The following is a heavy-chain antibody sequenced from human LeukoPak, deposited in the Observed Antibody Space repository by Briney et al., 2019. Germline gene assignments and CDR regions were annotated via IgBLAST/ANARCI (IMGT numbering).Heavy chain of an antibody. V-gene: IGHV3-30*04. CDR1: GFTFSSYA. Sequence: GGSLRLSCAASGFTFSSYAMHWVRQAPGKGLEWVAVMSYDGSNKYYADSVKGRFTISRDNSKNTLYLQMNSLRAEDTAVYYCAKGNYDSSGYPHYFDYWGQGTLVTVSS. CDR3: AKGNYDSSGYPHYFDY. J-gene: IGHJ4*02. CDR2: MSYDGSNK. D-gene: IGHD3-22*01.